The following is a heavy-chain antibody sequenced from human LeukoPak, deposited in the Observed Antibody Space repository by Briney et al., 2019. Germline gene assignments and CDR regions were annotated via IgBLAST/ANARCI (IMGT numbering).Heavy chain of an antibody. CDR1: GYTFTSYY. D-gene: IGHD3-9*01. CDR2: INPNHGDT. V-gene: IGHV1-2*02. CDR3: ARSPHILTGENFDY. J-gene: IGHJ4*02. Sequence: AASVKVSCKASGYTFTSYYMHWVRQAPGQGLEWMGWINPNHGDTNYAQKFQDRVSMTRDTSISTAYMHLSRLRSADTAVYYCARSPHILTGENFDYWGQGTLLTVSS.